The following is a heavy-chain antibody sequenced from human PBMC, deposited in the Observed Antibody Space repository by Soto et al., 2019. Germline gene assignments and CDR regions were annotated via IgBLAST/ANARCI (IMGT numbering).Heavy chain of an antibody. V-gene: IGHV3-30*18. D-gene: IGHD3-10*01. CDR3: AKRRQLGDYYYYGMDV. Sequence: QVHLVESGGGVVQPGKSLRLSCAASGFTFSSYSMHWVRQAPGMRLEWVAIISYDGSNQYYADSVKGRFTISRHNSKNTLYLQMNSLRAEDTAVYYCAKRRQLGDYYYYGMDVWGQGTTVTVSS. CDR2: ISYDGSNQ. CDR1: GFTFSSYS. J-gene: IGHJ6*02.